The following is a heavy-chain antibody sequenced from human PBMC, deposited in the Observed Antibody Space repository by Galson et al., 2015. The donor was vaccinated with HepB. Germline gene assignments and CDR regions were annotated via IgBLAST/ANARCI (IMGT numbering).Heavy chain of an antibody. CDR2: IYPGDSDT. CDR1: GYSFTSYW. Sequence: QSGAEVKKPGESLKISCKGSGYSFTSYWIGWVRQMPGKGLEWMGIIYPGDSDTRYSPSFQGQVTISADKSISTAYLQWSSLKASDTAMYYCARLYYYDSSGYYVIGAFDIWGQGTMVTVSS. D-gene: IGHD3-22*01. V-gene: IGHV5-51*01. J-gene: IGHJ3*02. CDR3: ARLYYYDSSGYYVIGAFDI.